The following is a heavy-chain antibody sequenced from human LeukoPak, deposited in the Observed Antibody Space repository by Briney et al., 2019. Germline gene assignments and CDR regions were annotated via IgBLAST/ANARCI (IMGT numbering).Heavy chain of an antibody. CDR1: GGSISTSSYY. V-gene: IGHV4-39*07. J-gene: IGHJ4*02. CDR3: ARDGDDTNFSPFDY. CDR2: IFYSGST. D-gene: IGHD2/OR15-2a*01. Sequence: SETLSFTCTVSGGSISTSSYYWGWIRQPPGKGLEWIGTIFYSGSTYYNPSLKSRVTVSLDTSKNQFSLKLSSVTAADTAVYYCARDGDDTNFSPFDYWGQGTLVTVSS.